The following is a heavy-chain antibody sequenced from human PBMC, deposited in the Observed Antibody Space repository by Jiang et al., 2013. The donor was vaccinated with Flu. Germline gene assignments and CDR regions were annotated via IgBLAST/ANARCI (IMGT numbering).Heavy chain of an antibody. CDR1: GGSISSYY. J-gene: IGHJ5*02. CDR2: IYYSGST. Sequence: GLVKPSETLSLTCTVSGGSISSYYWSWIRQPPGKGLEWIGYIYYSGSTNYNPSLKSRVTISVDTSKNQFSLKLSSVTAADTAVYYCARWGNLDNWFDPWGQGTLVTVSS. V-gene: IGHV4-59*01. CDR3: ARWGNLDNWFDP. D-gene: IGHD3-16*01.